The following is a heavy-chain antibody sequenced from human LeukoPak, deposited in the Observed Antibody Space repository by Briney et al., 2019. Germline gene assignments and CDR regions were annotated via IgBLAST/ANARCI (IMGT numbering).Heavy chain of an antibody. CDR2: IIPILDIA. CDR3: AREELQREYYFDY. Sequence: GASVTVSCKASGGTFSSYAISWVRQAPGQGLEWMGRIIPILDIANYAQKFQGRVTITADKSTSTAYMELSSLRSEDTAVYYCAREELQREYYFDYWGQGTLVTVSS. D-gene: IGHD1-26*01. V-gene: IGHV1-69*04. J-gene: IGHJ4*02. CDR1: GGTFSSYA.